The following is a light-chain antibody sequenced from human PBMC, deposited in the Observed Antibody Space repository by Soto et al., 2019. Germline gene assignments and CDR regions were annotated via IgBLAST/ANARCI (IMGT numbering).Light chain of an antibody. J-gene: IGKJ1*01. CDR2: GVS. CDR3: QQYGNSPRT. Sequence: EIVLTQSPGTLSLSPGERATLSCRASQSVRSNFLAWYQQKLGQAPRLLIYGVSNRATGIPDRFSGSGSGTDFTLTISRLESEDFAVYYCQQYGNSPRTFAQGTKVEIK. CDR1: QSVRSNF. V-gene: IGKV3-20*01.